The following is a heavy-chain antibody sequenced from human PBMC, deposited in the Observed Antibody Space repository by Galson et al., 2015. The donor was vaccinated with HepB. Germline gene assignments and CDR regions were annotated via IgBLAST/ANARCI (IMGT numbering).Heavy chain of an antibody. D-gene: IGHD2-2*01. CDR1: TGSFRGFY. CDR2: INHRGGT. V-gene: IGHV4-34*01. J-gene: IGHJ4*02. Sequence: ETLSLTCAVYTGSFRGFYWSWIRQPPGKGLEWIGEINHRGGTDYNPSLKSRVSISIDTSKNQFSLKLSSVTAADTAVYYCARGRPDFIVAVPTAFSHWGQGTLVTVSS. CDR3: ARGRPDFIVAVPTAFSH.